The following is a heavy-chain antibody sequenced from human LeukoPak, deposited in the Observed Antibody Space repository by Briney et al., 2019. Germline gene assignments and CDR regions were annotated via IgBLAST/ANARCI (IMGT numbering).Heavy chain of an antibody. V-gene: IGHV4-39*07. CDR3: ARDYRQLDY. CDR1: GGSISSSSYY. Sequence: ASETLSLTCTVSGGSISSSSYYWGWIRQPPGKGLEWIGSIYYSGSTYYNPSLKSRVTISVDTSKNQFSLKLSSVTAADTAVYYCARDYRQLDYWGQGTLVTVSS. J-gene: IGHJ4*02. CDR2: IYYSGST.